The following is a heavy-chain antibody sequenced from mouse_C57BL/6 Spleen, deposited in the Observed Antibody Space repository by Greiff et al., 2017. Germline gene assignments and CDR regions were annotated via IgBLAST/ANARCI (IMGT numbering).Heavy chain of an antibody. J-gene: IGHJ2*01. V-gene: IGHV1-61*01. D-gene: IGHD2-2*01. Sequence: VQLQQPGAELVRPGSSVKLSCKASGYTFTSYWMDWVKQRPGQGLEWIGNIYPSDSETHYNQKFKDKATLTVDKSSSTAYMQLSSLTSEDSAVYYCARNGYDGYFDYWGQGTTLTVSS. CDR3: ARNGYDGYFDY. CDR2: IYPSDSET. CDR1: GYTFTSYW.